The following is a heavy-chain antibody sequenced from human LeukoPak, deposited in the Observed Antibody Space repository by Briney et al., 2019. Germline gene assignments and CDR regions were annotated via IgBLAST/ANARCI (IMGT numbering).Heavy chain of an antibody. CDR3: ARYGTIAAAGTFDY. Sequence: GGSLRLSCAASGFTFSRFWMSWVRQAPGKGLEGVANVKQDGSEKYYVDSVKGRFTISRDNAKNSLYLQMNSLRAEDTAVYYCARYGTIAAAGTFDYWGQGTLVTVSS. V-gene: IGHV3-7*04. J-gene: IGHJ4*02. D-gene: IGHD6-13*01. CDR1: GFTFSRFW. CDR2: VKQDGSEK.